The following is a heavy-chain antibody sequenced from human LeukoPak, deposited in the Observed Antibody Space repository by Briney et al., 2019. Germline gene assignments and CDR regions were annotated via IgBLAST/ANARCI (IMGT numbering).Heavy chain of an antibody. CDR2: IYHSGST. D-gene: IGHD6-6*01. CDR3: ARGAGSSDY. Sequence: TSETLSLTCSVSGGSINSYYWSWIRQPPGKGLEWIGYIYHSGSTNYSPSLKSRVTMSVDTSKSQFSLKLSSVTAADTAVYYCARGAGSSDYWGQGTLVTVSS. CDR1: GGSINSYY. V-gene: IGHV4-59*08. J-gene: IGHJ4*02.